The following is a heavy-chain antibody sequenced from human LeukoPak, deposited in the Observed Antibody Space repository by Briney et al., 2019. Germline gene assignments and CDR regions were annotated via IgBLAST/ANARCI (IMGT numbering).Heavy chain of an antibody. CDR2: IYSGGST. CDR3: ARFYWGVFDY. D-gene: IGHD7-27*01. Sequence: GGSLRLSCAASGFTVSNNYMSWVRQAPGKGLEWVSVIYSGGSTYYADSVKGRFTISRHNSKNTLYLQMNSLRAEDTAVYYCARFYWGVFDYWGQGTLVTVSS. J-gene: IGHJ4*02. V-gene: IGHV3-53*04. CDR1: GFTVSNNY.